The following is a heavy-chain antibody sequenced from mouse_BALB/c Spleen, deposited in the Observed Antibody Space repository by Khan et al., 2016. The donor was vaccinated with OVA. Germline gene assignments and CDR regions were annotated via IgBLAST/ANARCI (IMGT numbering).Heavy chain of an antibody. CDR1: GYSITSGYG. D-gene: IGHD1-1*01. V-gene: IGHV3-2*02. CDR2: ISYSGST. Sequence: EVKLLESGPGLVKPSQSLSLTCTVTGYSITSGYGWNWIRQFPGNKLEWMGYISYSGSTNYNPSLKSRISITRDTSKNQFFLQLNSVTTEATATYYCARTGRIKYWGQGTTLTVSS. J-gene: IGHJ2*01. CDR3: ARTGRIKY.